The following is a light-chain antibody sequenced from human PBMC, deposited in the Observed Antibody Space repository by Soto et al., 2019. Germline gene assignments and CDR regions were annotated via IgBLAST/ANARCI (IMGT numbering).Light chain of an antibody. CDR1: SSYVCGSTY. CDR3: SSYRGGSTLV. V-gene: IGLV2-14*03. CDR2: DVS. Sequence: QSALTQPASVSGSPGKSITISCTVTSSYVCGSTYVSWYQQHPGKAPKLIIYDVSNRPSGISNRFSGSKSGNTASLTISGLQAEDEADYYCSSYRGGSTLVFGGGTKLTVL. J-gene: IGLJ2*01.